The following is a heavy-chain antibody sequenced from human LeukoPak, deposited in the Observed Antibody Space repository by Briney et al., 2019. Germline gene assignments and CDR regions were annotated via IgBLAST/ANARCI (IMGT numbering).Heavy chain of an antibody. CDR3: ARAGGADSGSYIFTTPPYYFDY. CDR2: IYYSGST. J-gene: IGHJ4*02. Sequence: PSETLSLTCTVSGGSISSYHWSWIRQPPGKGLEWIGYIYYSGSTNYNPSLKSRVTISVDTSKNQFSLKLSSVTAADTAVYYCARAGGADSGSYIFTTPPYYFDYWGQGTLVTVSS. CDR1: GGSISSYH. V-gene: IGHV4-59*08. D-gene: IGHD1-26*01.